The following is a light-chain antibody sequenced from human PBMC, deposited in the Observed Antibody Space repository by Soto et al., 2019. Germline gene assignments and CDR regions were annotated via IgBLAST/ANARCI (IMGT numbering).Light chain of an antibody. CDR3: QQRSNWPPRIT. CDR2: DAS. Sequence: EIVLTQSPATLSLSPGERATLSCRASQSVSSYLAWYQQKPGQAPRLLIYDASNRATGIPARFSGSGSGTDFTLTISRLEPEDFAAYYCQQRSNWPPRITFGQGPGLEIK. J-gene: IGKJ5*01. CDR1: QSVSSY. V-gene: IGKV3-11*01.